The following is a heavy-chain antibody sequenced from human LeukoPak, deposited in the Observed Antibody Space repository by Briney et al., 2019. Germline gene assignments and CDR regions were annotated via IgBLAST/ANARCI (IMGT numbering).Heavy chain of an antibody. D-gene: IGHD3/OR15-3a*01. J-gene: IGHJ4*02. CDR2: IYYSGNT. CDR3: ARQTGSGLFILP. CDR1: GVSISSSNSY. V-gene: IGHV4-39*01. Sequence: PSETLSLTCTVSGVSISSSNSYWGWIRQPPGKGLEWIGSIYYSGNTYYNASLKSQVSISIDTSKNQFSLRLTSVTAADTAVYYCARQTGSGLFILPGGQGTLVTVSS.